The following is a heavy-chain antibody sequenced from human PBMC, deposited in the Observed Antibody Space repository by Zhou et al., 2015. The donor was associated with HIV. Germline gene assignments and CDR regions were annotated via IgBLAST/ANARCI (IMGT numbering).Heavy chain of an antibody. CDR1: GGTFSSYA. J-gene: IGHJ3*02. V-gene: IGHV1-69*01. D-gene: IGHD3-16*02. CDR2: IIPIFGTA. Sequence: QVQLVQSGAEVKKPGSSVKVSCKASGGTFSSYAISWVRQAPGQGLEWMGGIIPIFGTANYAQKFQGRVTITADESTSTAYMELSSLRSEDTAVYYCASLTGDYVWGSYRHTRGDAFDIWGQGTMVTVSS. CDR3: ASLTGDYVWGSYRHTRGDAFDI.